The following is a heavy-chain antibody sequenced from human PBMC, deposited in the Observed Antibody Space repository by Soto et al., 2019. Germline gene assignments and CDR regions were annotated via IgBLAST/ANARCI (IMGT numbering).Heavy chain of an antibody. Sequence: ASVKVSCKTSGYTFTGYHIHWVRQAPGQGLEWMGRINTNTGDTNYAQKFQGWVTMTRDTSINTAYVQLSRLTSDDTAVYYCARWVGASNWFDPWGQGTLVTVSS. D-gene: IGHD1-26*01. CDR1: GYTFTGYH. V-gene: IGHV1-2*04. CDR2: INTNTGDT. CDR3: ARWVGASNWFDP. J-gene: IGHJ5*02.